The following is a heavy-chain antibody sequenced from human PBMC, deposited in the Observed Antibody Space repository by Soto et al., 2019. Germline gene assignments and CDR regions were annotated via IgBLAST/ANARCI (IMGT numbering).Heavy chain of an antibody. J-gene: IGHJ4*01. CDR1: GSSFTSSG. CDR3: ARAGPYGDYLNY. V-gene: IGHV1-69*10. Sequence: SVKVSCKGCGSSFTSSGISWVRQAPGQGLEWMGWISPYLNTANYAQKLQGRVTITADKSTSTAYMELSSLRSEDTAVYYCARAGPYGDYLNYWG. CDR2: ISPYLNTA. D-gene: IGHD4-17*01.